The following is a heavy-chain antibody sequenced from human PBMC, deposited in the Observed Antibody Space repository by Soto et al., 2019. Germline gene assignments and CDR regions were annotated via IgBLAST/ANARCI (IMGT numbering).Heavy chain of an antibody. CDR3: ARWSYLDY. Sequence: GSLRLSCAASGFSFGSYALSWVRQSPGKGLEWVSTISGSDGKTFYADSVKGRFSISRDTSQSTLYLQMNSLRADDTAMYYCARWSYLDYWGQGTRVTVSS. CDR1: GFSFGSYA. V-gene: IGHV3-23*01. J-gene: IGHJ4*02. D-gene: IGHD3-3*01. CDR2: ISGSDGKT.